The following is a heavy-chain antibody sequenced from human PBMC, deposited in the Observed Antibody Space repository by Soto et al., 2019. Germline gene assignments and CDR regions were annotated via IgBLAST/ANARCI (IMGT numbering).Heavy chain of an antibody. J-gene: IGHJ4*02. CDR2: INHSGST. CDR1: GGSFSGYY. Sequence: PSETLSLTCAVYGGSFSGYYWSWIRQPPGKGLEWIGEINHSGSTNYNPSLKSRVTISVDTSKNQFSLKLSSVTAADTAVYYCARPRGQLVGAKSFDYWGQGTLVTVSS. V-gene: IGHV4-34*01. D-gene: IGHD6-13*01. CDR3: ARPRGQLVGAKSFDY.